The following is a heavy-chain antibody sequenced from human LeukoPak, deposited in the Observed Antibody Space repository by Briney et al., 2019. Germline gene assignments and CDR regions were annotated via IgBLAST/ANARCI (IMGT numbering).Heavy chain of an antibody. V-gene: IGHV3-11*01. CDR2: ISSSGSTI. J-gene: IGHJ5*02. CDR1: GFTFSDYY. CDR3: ARDLPPAGLVRYYGSGIVFGNWFDP. D-gene: IGHD3-10*01. Sequence: GGSLRLSCAASGFTFSDYYMSWIRQAPGKGLEWVSYISSSGSTIYYADSVKGRFTISRDNAKNSLYLQMNSLRAEDTAVYYCARDLPPAGLVRYYGSGIVFGNWFDPWGQGTLVTVSS.